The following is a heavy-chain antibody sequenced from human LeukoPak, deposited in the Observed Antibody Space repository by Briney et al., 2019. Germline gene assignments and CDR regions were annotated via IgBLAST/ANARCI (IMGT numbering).Heavy chain of an antibody. Sequence: GESLKISCKGSGYSFTSYWIGWVRQMPGKGLEWMGIIYPGDSDTKYSPSFQGQVTISADKSITTAYLQWSSLKASDTAMYYCARPRGYCYVYDAFDIWGQGTMVTVSS. J-gene: IGHJ3*02. CDR3: ARPRGYCYVYDAFDI. CDR2: IYPGDSDT. CDR1: GYSFTSYW. D-gene: IGHD5-18*01. V-gene: IGHV5-51*01.